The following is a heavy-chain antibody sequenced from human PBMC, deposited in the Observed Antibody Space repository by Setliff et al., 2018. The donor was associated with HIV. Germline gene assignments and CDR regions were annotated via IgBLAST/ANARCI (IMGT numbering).Heavy chain of an antibody. Sequence: ASVKVSCKASGYTFTSYYIHWVRQAPGQGLEWMGVIHPTGGSTRNTQKFQGRVAMTRDTSTSTVYMELSSLRSEDTAVYYCASAGAWQRNALDIWGQGTMVTV. CDR3: ASAGAWQRNALDI. J-gene: IGHJ3*02. D-gene: IGHD5-12*01. V-gene: IGHV1-46*01. CDR2: IHPTGGST. CDR1: GYTFTSYY.